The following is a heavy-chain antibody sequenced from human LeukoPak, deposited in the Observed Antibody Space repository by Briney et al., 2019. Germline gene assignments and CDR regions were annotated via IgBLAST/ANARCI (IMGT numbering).Heavy chain of an antibody. CDR3: ARGKLERRGIYGIDV. D-gene: IGHD1-1*01. J-gene: IGHJ6*02. CDR1: GYTFTSYD. Sequence: ASVKVSCKASGYTFTSYDINWVRQATGQGLEWMGWMNPNRGNTGYAQKFQGRVTMTRNTSISTAYMELSSLRSEDTAVYYCARGKLERRGIYGIDVWGQGTTVTVSS. V-gene: IGHV1-8*01. CDR2: MNPNRGNT.